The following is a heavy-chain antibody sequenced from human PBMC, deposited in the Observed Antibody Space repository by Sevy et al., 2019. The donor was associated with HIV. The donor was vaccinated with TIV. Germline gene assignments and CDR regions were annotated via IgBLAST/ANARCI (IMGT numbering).Heavy chain of an antibody. CDR3: AGSARYYGSGSYYCDY. Sequence: GGSLRLSCAASGFTFSSYSMNWVRQAPGKGLEWVSSISSSSSYIYYADSVKGRFTISRDNAKNSLYLQMNSLRAEDNAGYYCAGSARYYGSGSYYCDYWGQGTLVTVSS. V-gene: IGHV3-21*01. J-gene: IGHJ4*02. CDR1: GFTFSSYS. D-gene: IGHD3-10*01. CDR2: ISSSSSYI.